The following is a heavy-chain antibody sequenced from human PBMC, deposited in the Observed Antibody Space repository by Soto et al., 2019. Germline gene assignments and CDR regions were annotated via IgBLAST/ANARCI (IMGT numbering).Heavy chain of an antibody. J-gene: IGHJ4*02. D-gene: IGHD3-3*02. Sequence: QVQLQESGPGLVKPSGTPSLTCAVSGGSISSGDWCWSWVRQSPGKGLEWIGEIYYSGSTTYNPSLKSRVTISADKSENQFSLRLTSVSAADTAVYYCARRCCDSIFGSLDYWGQGTLVTGSS. CDR1: GGSISSGDW. CDR2: IYYSGST. V-gene: IGHV4-4*02. CDR3: ARRCCDSIFGSLDY.